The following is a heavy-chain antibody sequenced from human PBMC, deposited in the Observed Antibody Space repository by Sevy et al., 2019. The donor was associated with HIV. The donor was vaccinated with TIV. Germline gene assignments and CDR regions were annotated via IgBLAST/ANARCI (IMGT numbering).Heavy chain of an antibody. CDR2: ISGSGGST. Sequence: GGSLRLSCAASGFTFSSYAMSWVRQAPGKGLEWVSAISGSGGSTYYADSVKGRFTISRDNSKNTLYLQMNSLRAEDTAVYYCAKDKGAYYDFWSGPFDYWGQGTLVTVSS. V-gene: IGHV3-23*01. D-gene: IGHD3-3*01. CDR3: AKDKGAYYDFWSGPFDY. CDR1: GFTFSSYA. J-gene: IGHJ4*02.